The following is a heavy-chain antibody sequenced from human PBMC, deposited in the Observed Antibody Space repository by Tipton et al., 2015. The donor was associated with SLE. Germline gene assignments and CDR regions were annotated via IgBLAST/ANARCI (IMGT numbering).Heavy chain of an antibody. CDR3: VRDGGPGLVRDYYYFYYGMDV. J-gene: IGHJ6*02. Sequence: SLRLSCTASGNTFYSYGMSWVRQAPGKGLEWVANIKQDGSEKYYVDSVKGRFAISRDNARNSLYLQMSGLREEDTAVYYCVRDGGPGLVRDYYYFYYGMDVWGHGTTVIVSS. CDR2: IKQDGSEK. D-gene: IGHD5-12*01. V-gene: IGHV3-7*01. CDR1: GNTFYSYG.